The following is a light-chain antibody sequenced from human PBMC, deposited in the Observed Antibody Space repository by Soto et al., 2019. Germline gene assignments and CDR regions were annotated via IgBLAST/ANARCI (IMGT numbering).Light chain of an antibody. CDR1: SSDVGNYNY. V-gene: IGLV2-14*01. Sequence: QSVLTQPASVSGSPGQSITISCTGTSSDVGNYNYVSWYQHHPGKAPKIMIYEVSYRPSGVSVRVSGSNSGNTASLTISLLEAEDQTNYYCSSYTTSRTSVFGGGTKVTVL. CDR3: SSYTTSRTSV. J-gene: IGLJ3*02. CDR2: EVS.